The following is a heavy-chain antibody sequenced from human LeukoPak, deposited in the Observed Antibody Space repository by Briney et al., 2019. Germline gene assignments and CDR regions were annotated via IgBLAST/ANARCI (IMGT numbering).Heavy chain of an antibody. Sequence: GGSLRLSCAASGFTFSSYAMSWVRQAPGKGLEWVSAISGSGGSTYYADSVKGRFTMSRDNSKNTLYLQMNSLRAEDTAVYYCATSIDSSGYFDFDYWGQGTLVTVSS. CDR3: ATSIDSSGYFDFDY. V-gene: IGHV3-23*01. J-gene: IGHJ4*02. D-gene: IGHD3-22*01. CDR2: ISGSGGST. CDR1: GFTFSSYA.